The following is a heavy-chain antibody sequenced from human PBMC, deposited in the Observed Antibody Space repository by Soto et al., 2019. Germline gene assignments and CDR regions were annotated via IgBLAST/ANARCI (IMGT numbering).Heavy chain of an antibody. CDR3: ARRGSDYYGSGYNWFDP. D-gene: IGHD3-10*01. Sequence: PSETLSLTCTVSGGSISSGDYYWSWIRQPPGKGLEWIGYIYYSGSTNYNPSLKSRVTISVDTSKNQFSLKLSSVTAADTAVYYCARRGSDYYGSGYNWFDPWGQGILVTVSS. V-gene: IGHV4-61*08. J-gene: IGHJ5*02. CDR1: GGSISSGDYY. CDR2: IYYSGST.